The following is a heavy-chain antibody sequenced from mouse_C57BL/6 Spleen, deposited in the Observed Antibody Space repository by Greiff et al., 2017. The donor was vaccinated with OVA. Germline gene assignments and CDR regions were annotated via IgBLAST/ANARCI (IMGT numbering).Heavy chain of an antibody. CDR3: ARWGTGTHY. Sequence: QVHVKQPGAELVKPGASVKLSCKASGYTFTSYWMQWVKQRPGQGLEWIGEIDPSDSYTNYNQKFKGKATLTVDTSSSSAYMQLSSLTSEDSAVYYCARWGTGTHYWGQGTTLTVSS. V-gene: IGHV1-50*01. D-gene: IGHD4-1*01. CDR1: GYTFTSYW. J-gene: IGHJ2*01. CDR2: IDPSDSYT.